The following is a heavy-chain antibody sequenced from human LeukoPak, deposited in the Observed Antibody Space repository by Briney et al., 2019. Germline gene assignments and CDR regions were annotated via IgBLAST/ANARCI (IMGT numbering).Heavy chain of an antibody. CDR1: GGSISSGSYY. J-gene: IGHJ4*02. D-gene: IGHD3-22*01. V-gene: IGHV4-61*02. CDR2: IYTSGST. CDR3: ARDTLGHYDSSGYDY. Sequence: PSQTLSLTCTVSGGSISSGSYYWSWIRQPAGKGLEWIGRIYTSGSTNYNPSLKSRVTISVDMSKNQFSLKLSSVTAADTAVYYCARDTLGHYDSSGYDYWGQGTLVTVSS.